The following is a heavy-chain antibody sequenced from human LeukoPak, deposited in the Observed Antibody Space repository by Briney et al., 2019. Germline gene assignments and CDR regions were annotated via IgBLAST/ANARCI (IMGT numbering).Heavy chain of an antibody. J-gene: IGHJ4*02. V-gene: IGHV1-69*13. CDR2: IIPIFGTA. CDR1: GGTFSSYA. Sequence: GASVKVSCKASGGTFSSYAISWVRQAPGQGLEWMGGIIPIFGTANYAQKFQGRVTITADESTSTAYMELSSLRSEDTAVYYCARDLRKYSSSSGYDYWGQGTLVTVSS. D-gene: IGHD6-6*01. CDR3: ARDLRKYSSSSGYDY.